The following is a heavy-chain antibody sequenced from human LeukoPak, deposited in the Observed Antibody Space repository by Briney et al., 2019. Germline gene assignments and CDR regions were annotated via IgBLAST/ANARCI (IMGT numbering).Heavy chain of an antibody. CDR1: GFTFSTYA. J-gene: IGHJ5*02. CDR3: ARDGWFDP. Sequence: GGSLRLSCVASGFTFSTYAMHWVRQAPGKGLEWVAVIWYDGSNKYYADSVKGRFTISRDNSKNTLYLQMNSLRAEDTAVYYCARDGWFDPWGQGTLVTVSS. V-gene: IGHV3-33*08. CDR2: IWYDGSNK.